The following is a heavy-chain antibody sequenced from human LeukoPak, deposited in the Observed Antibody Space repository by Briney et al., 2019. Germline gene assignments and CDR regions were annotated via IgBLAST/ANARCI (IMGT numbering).Heavy chain of an antibody. CDR1: VYTFTSYD. Sequence: ASVKVSCKASVYTFTSYDINWVRQATGQGLEWMGWMNPNSGNTGYAQKFQGRVTMTRNTSISTAYMELSSLRSEDTAVYYCARARMVATPNYYYYMDVWGKGTTVTVSS. D-gene: IGHD5-12*01. CDR3: ARARMVATPNYYYYMDV. J-gene: IGHJ6*03. CDR2: MNPNSGNT. V-gene: IGHV1-8*01.